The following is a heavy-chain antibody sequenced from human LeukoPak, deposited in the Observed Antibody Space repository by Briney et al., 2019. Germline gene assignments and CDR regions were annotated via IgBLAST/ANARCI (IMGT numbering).Heavy chain of an antibody. CDR2: VNPNGGGT. Sequence: ASVKVSCKASGGTFSSYAISWVRQAPGQGLEWMGWVNPNGGGTTYAQKFQGRVTMTRDTSISTAYMELSRLRSDDTAVYYCAREGYSSYWGQGTLVTVSS. V-gene: IGHV1-2*02. D-gene: IGHD4-11*01. J-gene: IGHJ4*02. CDR3: AREGYSSY. CDR1: GGTFSSYA.